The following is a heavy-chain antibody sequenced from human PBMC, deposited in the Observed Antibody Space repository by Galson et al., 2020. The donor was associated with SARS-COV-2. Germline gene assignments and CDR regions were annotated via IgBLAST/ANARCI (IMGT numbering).Heavy chain of an antibody. Sequence: SETLSLTCTVPGGSISSGGYYWSWIRQHPGKGLEWIGYIYYSGSTYYNPSLKSRVTISVDTSKNQFSLKLSSVTAADTAVYYCARGGGSYPYYFDYWGQGTLVTVSS. CDR2: IYYSGST. J-gene: IGHJ4*02. D-gene: IGHD1-26*01. CDR3: ARGGGSYPYYFDY. V-gene: IGHV4-31*03. CDR1: GGSISSGGYY.